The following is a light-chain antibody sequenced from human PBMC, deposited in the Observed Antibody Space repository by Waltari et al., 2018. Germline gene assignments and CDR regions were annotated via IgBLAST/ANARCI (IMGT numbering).Light chain of an antibody. V-gene: IGLV2-23*02. J-gene: IGLJ2*01. Sequence: QSALTQPASVSGSPGQSITISCIGTSSDVGSYNLVSWYQHHPGKAPKVIIYEVAKRALGVSSRFSGSKSGNTASLTISGLQAEDEADYFCCSYAGSSTFVLFGGGTKLTVL. CDR3: CSYAGSSTFVL. CDR2: EVA. CDR1: SSDVGSYNL.